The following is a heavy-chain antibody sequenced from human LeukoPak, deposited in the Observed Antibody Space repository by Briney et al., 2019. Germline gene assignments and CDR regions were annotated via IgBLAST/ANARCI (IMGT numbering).Heavy chain of an antibody. Sequence: SGPTLVKPTQTLTLTCTFSGFSLSTSGVGMGWIRQPPGKALEWLALIYWDDDKRYSPSLKSRLTITKDTSKNQVVLTMTNMDPVDTATYYCAHADSSGWPTDYWGQGTLVTVSS. J-gene: IGHJ4*02. CDR1: GFSLSTSGVG. CDR3: AHADSSGWPTDY. D-gene: IGHD6-19*01. CDR2: IYWDDDK. V-gene: IGHV2-5*02.